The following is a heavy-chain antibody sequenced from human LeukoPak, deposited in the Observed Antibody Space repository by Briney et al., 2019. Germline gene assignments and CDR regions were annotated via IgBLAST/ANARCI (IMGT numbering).Heavy chain of an antibody. CDR3: AKAVGFCTGAGCDGPGDHDAYYYYYMDV. J-gene: IGHJ6*03. CDR1: EGTFRTYA. D-gene: IGHD2-8*02. Sequence: ASVKVSCKASEGTFRTYAINWVRQAPGQGFEWMGGIIPIHGTPNYAQTFQGRVTITADESTSTVYMELSSLTSEDTAVYYCAKAVGFCTGAGCDGPGDHDAYYYYYMDVWGKGTMVIVSS. V-gene: IGHV1-69*13. CDR2: IIPIHGTP.